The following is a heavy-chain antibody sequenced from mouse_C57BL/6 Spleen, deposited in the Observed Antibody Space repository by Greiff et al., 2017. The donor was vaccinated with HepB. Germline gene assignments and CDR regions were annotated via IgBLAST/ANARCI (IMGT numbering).Heavy chain of an antibody. CDR1: GFTFSDYG. CDR2: ISSGSSTI. D-gene: IGHD1-1*01. Sequence: EVKVVESGGGLVKPGGSLKLSCAASGFTFSDYGMHWVRQAPEKGLEWVAYISSGSSTIYYADTVKGRFTISRDNAKNTLFLQMTSLRSEDTAMYYCARGGYYGSSSAMDYWGQGTSVTVSS. V-gene: IGHV5-17*01. CDR3: ARGGYYGSSSAMDY. J-gene: IGHJ4*01.